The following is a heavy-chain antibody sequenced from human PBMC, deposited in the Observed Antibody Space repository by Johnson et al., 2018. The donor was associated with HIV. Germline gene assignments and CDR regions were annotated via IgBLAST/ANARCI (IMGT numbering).Heavy chain of an antibody. CDR1: GFIFSDYY. CDR3: AKETRDSRSAFDI. Sequence: QVQLVESGGGLVKPGGSLRLSCAASGFIFSDYYMSWIRQAPGKGLEWVAFIRYDGSNKYYADSMKGRFTISRDNSKNTLYMQMNSLRAEDTAVYYCAKETRDSRSAFDIWGQGTMVTVSS. V-gene: IGHV3-30*02. J-gene: IGHJ3*02. CDR2: IRYDGSNK. D-gene: IGHD3-22*01.